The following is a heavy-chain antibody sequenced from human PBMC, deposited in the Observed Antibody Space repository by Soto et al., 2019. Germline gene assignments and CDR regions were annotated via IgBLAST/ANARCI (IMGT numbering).Heavy chain of an antibody. CDR1: GGSISSGGYY. CDR2: SYNSGNT. D-gene: IGHD5-12*01. V-gene: IGHV4-31*03. J-gene: IGHJ4*02. Sequence: QVQLQESGPGLVKPSQTLSLTCTVSGGSISSGGYYWCWIRQHPGKGLEWIGYSYNSGNTYYNPCLRSRVTISVDTSKNQFSLKLSSVTAADTAVYYCASRTLVATTLFDYWGQGTLVTVSS. CDR3: ASRTLVATTLFDY.